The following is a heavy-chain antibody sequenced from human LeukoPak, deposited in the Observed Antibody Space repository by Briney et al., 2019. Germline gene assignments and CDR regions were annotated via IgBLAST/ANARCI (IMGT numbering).Heavy chain of an antibody. V-gene: IGHV1-8*01. CDR2: MNPNSGNT. Sequence: ASVKVSCKASGYTFTSYDINWVRQATGQGLEWMGWMNPNSGNTGYAQKFQGRVTMTRDTSISTAYMELSRLRSDDTAVYYCARDLDPIAAAGTGAFDIWGQGTMVTVSS. J-gene: IGHJ3*02. CDR3: ARDLDPIAAAGTGAFDI. D-gene: IGHD6-13*01. CDR1: GYTFTSYD.